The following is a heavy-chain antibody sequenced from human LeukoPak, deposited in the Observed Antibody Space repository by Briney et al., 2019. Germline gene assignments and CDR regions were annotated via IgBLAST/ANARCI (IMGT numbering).Heavy chain of an antibody. CDR3: ARDLDYVDY. CDR2: INPSGGST. CDR1: GYTFTIYY. V-gene: IGHV1-46*01. Sequence: ASVKVSYKASGYTFTIYYMHWVRQAPGQGLEWMGIINPSGGSTSYAQKLQGRVTMTTDTSTSTAYMELRSLRSDDTAVYYCARDLDYVDYWGQGTLVTVSS. D-gene: IGHD4/OR15-4a*01. J-gene: IGHJ4*02.